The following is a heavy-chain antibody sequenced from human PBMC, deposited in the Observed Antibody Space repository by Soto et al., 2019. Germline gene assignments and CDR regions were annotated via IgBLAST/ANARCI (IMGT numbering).Heavy chain of an antibody. CDR1: GGSISSSSYY. D-gene: IGHD3-9*01. Sequence: QLQLQESGPGLVKPSETLSLTCTVSGGSISSSSYYWGWIRQPPGKGLEWIGSIYYSGSTYYNPSLKSRVTISVDTSKNQFSLKLSSVTAADTAVYYCARWGNFDWPPQRWFDPWGQGTLVTVSS. CDR3: ARWGNFDWPPQRWFDP. V-gene: IGHV4-39*01. J-gene: IGHJ5*02. CDR2: IYYSGST.